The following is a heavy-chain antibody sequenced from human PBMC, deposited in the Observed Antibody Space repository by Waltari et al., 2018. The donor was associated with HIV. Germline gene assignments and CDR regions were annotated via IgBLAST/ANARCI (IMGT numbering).Heavy chain of an antibody. J-gene: IGHJ4*02. D-gene: IGHD3-16*02. CDR1: GYTFTNYG. CDR2: ISAYNGNT. V-gene: IGHV1-18*01. CDR3: ARLGDYIWGNYRYFFDY. Sequence: QVQLVQSGVEVKKPGASVKVSCKASGYTFTNYGISWVRQAPGQGLEWMGWISAYNGNTNYEQKLQGRVTMTTDTSTSTAYMELRNLRSDDTAVYFCARLGDYIWGNYRYFFDYWGQGTLVTVSS.